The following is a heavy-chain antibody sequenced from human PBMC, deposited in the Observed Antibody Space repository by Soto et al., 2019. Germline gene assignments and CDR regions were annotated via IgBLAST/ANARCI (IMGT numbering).Heavy chain of an antibody. CDR3: ARDGRRDGSHFDY. CDR1: GGTFRSYA. V-gene: IGHV1-69*13. J-gene: IGHJ4*02. D-gene: IGHD5-12*01. CDR2: IIPIFGTA. Sequence: QVQLVQSGAEVKKPGSSVKVSCKASGGTFRSYAIRWVRQAPGQGLERMGGIIPIFGTANYAQKFQGRVTVTADESTSTAYMELSSLRSEDTAVYYCARDGRRDGSHFDYWGQGTLVTVSS.